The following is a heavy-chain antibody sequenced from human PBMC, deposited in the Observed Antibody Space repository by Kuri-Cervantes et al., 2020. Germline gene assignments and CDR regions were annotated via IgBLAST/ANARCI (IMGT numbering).Heavy chain of an antibody. J-gene: IGHJ4*02. CDR1: GFTFSSYG. D-gene: IGHD5-24*01. Sequence: GESLKISCAASGFTFSSYGMHWVRQAPGKGLEWVAVISYDGSNKYYADSVKGRFTISRDNSKNTLYLQMNSLRAEDTAVYYCARGSPGRWLQLEFDYWGQGTLVTVSS. CDR3: ARGSPGRWLQLEFDY. V-gene: IGHV3-30*03. CDR2: ISYDGSNK.